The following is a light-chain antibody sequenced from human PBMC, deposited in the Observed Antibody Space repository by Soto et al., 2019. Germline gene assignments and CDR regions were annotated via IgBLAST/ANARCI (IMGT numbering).Light chain of an antibody. CDR3: QQRRDWTPWT. V-gene: IGKV3-11*01. CDR2: DTS. J-gene: IGKJ1*01. CDR1: QSVRSS. Sequence: EIVLTQSPATLSLSPGERATLSCRASQSVRSSLAWYQQKPGQAPRLLIYDTSNRATGIPARFSGSGSGADFTLTISSLEPEDFAVYYCQQRRDWTPWTFGQGTKVEV.